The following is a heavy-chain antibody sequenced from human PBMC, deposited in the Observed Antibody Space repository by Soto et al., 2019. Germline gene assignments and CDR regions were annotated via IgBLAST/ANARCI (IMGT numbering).Heavy chain of an antibody. Sequence: QVQLQQWGAGLLKPSETLSLTCAVYGGSFSGYYWSWIRQPPGKGLEWIGEINHSGSTNYNPSLKIRVTISVDTSKNQFSMKLSSVTAADTAVYYCARMIAYISHWGQGTLVTVSS. CDR1: GGSFSGYY. CDR3: ARMIAYISH. D-gene: IGHD3-22*01. J-gene: IGHJ4*02. CDR2: INHSGST. V-gene: IGHV4-34*01.